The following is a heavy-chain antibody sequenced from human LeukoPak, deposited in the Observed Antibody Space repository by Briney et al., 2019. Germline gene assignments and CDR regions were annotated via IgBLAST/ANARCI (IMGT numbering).Heavy chain of an antibody. CDR3: ASFCRDGYNCVGDFDY. CDR2: IYYSGST. Sequence: SETLSLTCTVSGGSISSSSYYWGWIRQPPGKGLEWIVSIYYSGSTYYNPFLKSRATISVDTSKNQFSLKLSSVTAADTAVYYCASFCRDGYNCVGDFDYWGQGTLVTVSS. CDR1: GGSISSSSYY. V-gene: IGHV4-39*01. D-gene: IGHD5-24*01. J-gene: IGHJ4*02.